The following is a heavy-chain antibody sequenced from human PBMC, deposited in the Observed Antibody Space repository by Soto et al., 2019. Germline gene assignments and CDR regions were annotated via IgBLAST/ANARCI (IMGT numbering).Heavy chain of an antibody. Sequence: SVKVSCKASGGTFSGYAISWVRQAPGQGLEWMGGIIPIFGTTFYAQNFQARVTIATDESTRTVYMDLSNLRSADTAVYYCATLGSPYSTGASDSVASHWGRGTLVTAPQ. CDR3: ATLGSPYSTGASDSVASH. CDR2: IIPIFGTT. CDR1: GGTFSGYA. V-gene: IGHV1-69*05. J-gene: IGHJ4*02. D-gene: IGHD6-19*01.